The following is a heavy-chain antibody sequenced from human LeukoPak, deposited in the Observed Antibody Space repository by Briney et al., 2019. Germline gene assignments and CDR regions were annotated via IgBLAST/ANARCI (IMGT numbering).Heavy chain of an antibody. V-gene: IGHV1-18*01. CDR1: GYTFTSYG. CDR3: ARDSLRFLEWLNNNWFDP. D-gene: IGHD3-3*01. J-gene: IGHJ5*02. Sequence: ASVKVSCKASGYTFTSYGISWVRQAPGQGLEWMGWISAYNGNTNYAQELQGRVTMTTDTSTSTAYMELRSLRSDDTAVYYCARDSLRFLEWLNNNWFDPWGQGTLVTVSS. CDR2: ISAYNGNT.